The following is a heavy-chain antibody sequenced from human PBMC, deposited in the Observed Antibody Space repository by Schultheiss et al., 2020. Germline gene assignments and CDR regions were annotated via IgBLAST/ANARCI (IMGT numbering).Heavy chain of an antibody. CDR1: GFTFSSYA. J-gene: IGHJ4*02. V-gene: IGHV3-23*01. D-gene: IGHD2-21*01. CDR3: ASDVAYCGGDCLDY. CDR2: ISASGGST. Sequence: GGSLRLSCAASGFTFSSYAMSWVRQAPGKGLEWVSAISASGGSTYYADSVKGRFTISRDNSKNTLYLQMNSLKTEDTAMYYCASDVAYCGGDCLDYWGQGTLVTVSS.